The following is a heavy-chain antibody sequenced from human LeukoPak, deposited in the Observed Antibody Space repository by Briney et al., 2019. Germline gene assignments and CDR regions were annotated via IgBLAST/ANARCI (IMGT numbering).Heavy chain of an antibody. CDR3: ARVSARGRNYFDY. Sequence: SGTLSLTCAVSGGSISGSNWWSWVRQPPGKGLEWIGEIYHSGSTNYNPSLKSRVTISVDKSKNQFSLKLSSVTAADTAVYYCARVSARGRNYFDYWGQGTLVTVSS. CDR1: GGSISGSNW. V-gene: IGHV4-4*02. CDR2: IYHSGST. D-gene: IGHD1-26*01. J-gene: IGHJ4*02.